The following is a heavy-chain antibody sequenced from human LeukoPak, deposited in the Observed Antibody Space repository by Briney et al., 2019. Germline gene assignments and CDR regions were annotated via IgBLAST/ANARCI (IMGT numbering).Heavy chain of an antibody. J-gene: IGHJ4*02. CDR1: GFXFSAYN. Sequence: PGGSLRLSCAASGFXFSAYNMNWVRQAPGTGLEWVSSISTSSSYIYYADSVKGRFTISRDNSKNTLYLQMNSLRAEDTAVYYCAKDDSSSWGGQGTLVTVSS. CDR2: ISTSSSYI. CDR3: AKDDSSSW. V-gene: IGHV3-21*04. D-gene: IGHD6-13*01.